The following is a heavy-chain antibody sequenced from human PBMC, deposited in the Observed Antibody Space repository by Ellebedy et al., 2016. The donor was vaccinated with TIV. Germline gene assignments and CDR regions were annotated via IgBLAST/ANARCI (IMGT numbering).Heavy chain of an antibody. Sequence: SETLSLTCTVSGGSISSSSYYWGWIRQPPGKGLEWIGSIYYSGSTYYNPSLKSRVTISVDTSKNQFSLTLRPVTAADTAVYYCARNNWSGYYVSDSGGFDYWGQGTLVTVSS. V-gene: IGHV4-39*07. CDR1: GGSISSSSYY. CDR3: ARNNWSGYYVSDSGGFDY. CDR2: IYYSGST. D-gene: IGHD3-3*01. J-gene: IGHJ4*02.